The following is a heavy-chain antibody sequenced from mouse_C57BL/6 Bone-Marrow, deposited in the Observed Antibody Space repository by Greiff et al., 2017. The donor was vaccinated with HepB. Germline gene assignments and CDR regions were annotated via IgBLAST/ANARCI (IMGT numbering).Heavy chain of an antibody. Sequence: QVTLKESGPGILQPSQTLSLTCSFSGFSLSTFGMGVGWIRQPSGKGLEWLAHIWWDDDKYYNPALKSRLTISKDTSKNQVFLKIANVDTADTATYYCARGNLYYGNYGFAYWGQGTLVTVSA. D-gene: IGHD2-1*01. CDR1: GFSLSTFGMG. CDR3: ARGNLYYGNYGFAY. J-gene: IGHJ3*01. CDR2: IWWDDDK. V-gene: IGHV8-8*01.